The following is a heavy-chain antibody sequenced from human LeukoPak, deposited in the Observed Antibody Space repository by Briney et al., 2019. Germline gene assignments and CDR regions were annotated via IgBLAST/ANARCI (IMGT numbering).Heavy chain of an antibody. CDR3: AREGYSGYAAFSFDY. D-gene: IGHD5-12*01. Sequence: GGSLRLSCAASGFTFSSYWMHWVRQAPGKGLVWVSRINSDGSSTSYADSVKGRFTISRDNAKNTLYLQMNSLRAEDTAVYYCAREGYSGYAAFSFDYWGQGTLVTVSS. J-gene: IGHJ4*02. CDR2: INSDGSST. CDR1: GFTFSSYW. V-gene: IGHV3-74*01.